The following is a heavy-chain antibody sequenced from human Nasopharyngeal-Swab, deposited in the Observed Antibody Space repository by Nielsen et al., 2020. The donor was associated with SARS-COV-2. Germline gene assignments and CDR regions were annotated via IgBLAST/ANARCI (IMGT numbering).Heavy chain of an antibody. V-gene: IGHV4-30-4*01. CDR2: IYYSGST. CDR3: ARARQGITIFGVLYCYYMDV. CDR1: GGSISSGDYY. D-gene: IGHD3-3*01. J-gene: IGHJ6*03. Sequence: SETLSLTCTVSGGSISSGDYYWSWIRQPPGKGLEWIGYIYYSGSTYYNLSLKSRVTISVDTSKNQFSLKLSSVTAADTAVYYCARARQGITIFGVLYCYYMDVWGKGTTVTVSS.